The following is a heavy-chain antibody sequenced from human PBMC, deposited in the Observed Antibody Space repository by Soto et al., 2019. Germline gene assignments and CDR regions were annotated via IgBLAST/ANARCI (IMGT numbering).Heavy chain of an antibody. D-gene: IGHD6-13*01. J-gene: IGHJ4*02. Sequence: SGPTLVNPTQTLTLTCTFSGFSLSTSGMCVSWIRQPPGKALEWLARIDWDDDKYYSTSLKTRLTISKDTSKNQVVLTMTNMDPVDTATYYCARSKGSIAAAGTGYDYWGQGTPVTGSS. CDR2: IDWDDDK. CDR3: ARSKGSIAAAGTGYDY. V-gene: IGHV2-70*11. CDR1: GFSLSTSGMC.